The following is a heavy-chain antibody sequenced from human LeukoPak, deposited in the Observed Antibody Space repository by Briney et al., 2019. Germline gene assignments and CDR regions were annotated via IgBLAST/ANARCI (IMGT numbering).Heavy chain of an antibody. Sequence: GGSLRLSCAASGISFRNYAMSWVRQAPARGPEWVSSLRGNDETFYADSVKGRFTLSRGDSRNTVYLQLNNLRVEDTAIYYCARASWVSDPDADRWGQGTQVTVSS. CDR1: GISFRNYA. CDR2: LRGNDET. J-gene: IGHJ4*02. V-gene: IGHV3-23*01. D-gene: IGHD1-14*01. CDR3: ARASWVSDPDADR.